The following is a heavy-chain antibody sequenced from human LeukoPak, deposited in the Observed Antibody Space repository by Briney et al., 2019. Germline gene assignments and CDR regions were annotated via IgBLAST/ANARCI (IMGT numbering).Heavy chain of an antibody. D-gene: IGHD4-11*01. J-gene: IGHJ2*01. CDR2: IQTTGNA. V-gene: IGHV4-4*07. CDR1: GGSLSSFF. CDR3: ARDPGNYNHDWPFDL. Sequence: PSETLSLTCTVSGGSLSSFFWFWFRQPAGKGLEWIGRIQTTGNADYNPSLKSRVSMSVDASKNQFSLRLRSVTAADTAVYYCARDPGNYNHDWPFDLWGRGTLVSVSS.